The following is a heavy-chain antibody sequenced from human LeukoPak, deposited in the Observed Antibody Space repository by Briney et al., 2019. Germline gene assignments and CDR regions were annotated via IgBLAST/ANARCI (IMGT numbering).Heavy chain of an antibody. Sequence: SETLSLTCTVSGGSISSSSYYWGWIRQPPGKGLEWIGSIYYSGSTYYNPSLKSRVTISVDTSKNQFSLKLSSVTAADTAVYYCARRVSSGWYAWFDPWGQGTLVTVSS. J-gene: IGHJ5*02. D-gene: IGHD6-19*01. CDR3: ARRVSSGWYAWFDP. CDR1: GGSISSSSYY. CDR2: IYYSGST. V-gene: IGHV4-39*01.